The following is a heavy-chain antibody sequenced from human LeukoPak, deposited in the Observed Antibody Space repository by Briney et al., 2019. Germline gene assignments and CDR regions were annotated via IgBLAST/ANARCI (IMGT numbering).Heavy chain of an antibody. CDR2: IKQDGSEK. D-gene: IGHD3-10*02. J-gene: IGHJ4*02. V-gene: IGHV3-7*01. CDR1: GFTFSSYW. Sequence: PGGSLRLSCAASGFTFSSYWMSWVRQAPGKGLEWGANIKQDGSEKYYVDSVKGRFTISRDNAKNSLYLQMNSLRAEDTAVYYCARVMFGWLSPLDYWGQGTLVTVSS. CDR3: ARVMFGWLSPLDY.